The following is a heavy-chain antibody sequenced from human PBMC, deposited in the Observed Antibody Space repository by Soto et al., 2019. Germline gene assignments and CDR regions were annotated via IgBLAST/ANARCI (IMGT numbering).Heavy chain of an antibody. V-gene: IGHV1-46*01. CDR3: ASCLPTHYYGMDV. D-gene: IGHD1-1*01. J-gene: IGHJ6*02. CDR2: INPSGGYT. CDR1: GYTFTSYY. Sequence: ASVKVSCKASGYTFTSYYMNWVRQAPGQGLEWLGIINPSGGYTTYAQRFLGRVTMTSDTSTSTVHMELGSLTSEDTAVYYCASCLPTHYYGMDVWGQGTTVTVSS.